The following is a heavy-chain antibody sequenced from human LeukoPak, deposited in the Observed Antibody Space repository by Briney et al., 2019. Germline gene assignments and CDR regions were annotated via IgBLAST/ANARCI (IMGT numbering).Heavy chain of an antibody. CDR1: GYTFTSYG. J-gene: IGHJ4*02. CDR3: ATTLLRFLEWLPSPFDY. Sequence: RASVKVSCKASGYTFTSYGISWVRQAPGQGLEWMGWISAYNGNTNYAQKLRGRVTMTTDTSMSTAYMELRSLRSDDTAVYYCATTLLRFLEWLPSPFDYWGQGTLVTVSS. V-gene: IGHV1-18*01. CDR2: ISAYNGNT. D-gene: IGHD3-3*01.